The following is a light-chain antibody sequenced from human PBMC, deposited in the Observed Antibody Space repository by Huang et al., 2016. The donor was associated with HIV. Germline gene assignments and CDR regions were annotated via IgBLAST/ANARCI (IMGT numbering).Light chain of an antibody. CDR2: AAS. V-gene: IGKV1-39*01. J-gene: IGKJ3*01. CDR3: QQSYTSPFT. CDR1: QSIRSY. Sequence: DIQMTQSPSSLSSSLGDRVTITCRASQSIRSYLNRYQQKPGKAPNLLIYAASTLQTGVPSRFSGSGSGTDFTLTISNLQPGDFATYYCQQSYTSPFTFGPGTKLDIK.